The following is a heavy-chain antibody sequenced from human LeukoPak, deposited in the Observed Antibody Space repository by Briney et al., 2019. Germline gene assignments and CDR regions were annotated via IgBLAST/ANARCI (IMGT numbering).Heavy chain of an antibody. CDR2: IYYSGST. Sequence: SETLSLTCTVSGGSISSYYWSWIRQPPGKGLEWIGHIYYSGSTNYNTSLKSRVTISVATSKNQFSLKLSSVTAADTAVYYCARGITNGHYTDYYYYYYMDVWGKGTTVTVSS. CDR3: ARGITNGHYTDYYYYYYMDV. D-gene: IGHD2-8*01. V-gene: IGHV4-59*01. J-gene: IGHJ6*03. CDR1: GGSISSYY.